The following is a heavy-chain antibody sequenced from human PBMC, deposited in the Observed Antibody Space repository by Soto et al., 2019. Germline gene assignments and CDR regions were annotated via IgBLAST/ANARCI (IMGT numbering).Heavy chain of an antibody. CDR2: INPNSGDT. V-gene: IGHV1-2*02. J-gene: IGHJ6*02. CDR1: GYTFTGYY. CDR3: ARGSGMDV. Sequence: PSVKVSCKASGYTFTGYYMDWVRQAPGQGLEWMGWINPNSGDTNYAQKFQGRVTMTRDTSISTVYMELSRLRSDDTAVYYCARGSGMDVWGQGTTVTVSS.